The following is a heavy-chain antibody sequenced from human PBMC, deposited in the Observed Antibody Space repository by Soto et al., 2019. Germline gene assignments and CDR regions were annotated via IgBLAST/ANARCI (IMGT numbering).Heavy chain of an antibody. CDR1: GYTFTGYY. CDR3: ARDPGYYGSGSYYNSRATYFDY. D-gene: IGHD3-10*01. V-gene: IGHV1-18*04. CDR2: INPNNGNT. Sequence: ASVKVSCKASGYTFTGYYMHWVRQAPGQGLEWMGWINPNNGNTNYAQKFQGRVTMTTDTSTSTAYMELRSLRSDDTAVYYCARDPGYYGSGSYYNSRATYFDYWGQGTLVTVSS. J-gene: IGHJ4*02.